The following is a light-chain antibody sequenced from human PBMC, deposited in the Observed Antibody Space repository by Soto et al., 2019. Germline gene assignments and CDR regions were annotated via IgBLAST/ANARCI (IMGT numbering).Light chain of an antibody. V-gene: IGLV2-8*01. CDR3: VSHAGTTTI. J-gene: IGLJ1*01. Sequence: QFALTQPTSASGSPGQSVTISCTGTSTDVGAYDYVTWYQQHPGEVPKVILYDVTRRPSGVPDRFSGSKSGNTASLTVSGLQAEDEADYYCVSHAGTTTIFGTGTKLTVL. CDR2: DVT. CDR1: STDVGAYDY.